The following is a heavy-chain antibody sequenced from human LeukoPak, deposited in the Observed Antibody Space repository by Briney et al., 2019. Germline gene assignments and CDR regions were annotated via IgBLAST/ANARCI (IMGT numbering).Heavy chain of an antibody. J-gene: IGHJ4*02. CDR3: AGLTLYQQRGDN. CDR2: IYYSGST. CDR1: GGSISSSSYY. D-gene: IGHD3-16*01. V-gene: IGHV4-39*01. Sequence: LETLSLTCTVSGGSISSSSYYWGWIRQPPGKGLEWIGSIYYSGSTYYNPSLKSRVTISVDTSKNQFSLKLSSVTAADTAVYYCAGLTLYQQRGDNWGQGTLVTVSS.